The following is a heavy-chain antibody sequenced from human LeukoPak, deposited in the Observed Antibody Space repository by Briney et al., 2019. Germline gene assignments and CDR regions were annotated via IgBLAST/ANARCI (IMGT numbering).Heavy chain of an antibody. D-gene: IGHD3-10*01. CDR1: GYTFTGYY. CDR3: AGEFGELRLDAFDI. J-gene: IGHJ3*02. CDR2: INPNSGGT. Sequence: ASVKASCKASGYTFTGYYMNWVRQAPGQGLEWMGWINPNSGGTNYAQKFQGRVTMTRDTSISTAYMELSRLRSDDTAVYYCAGEFGELRLDAFDIWGQGTMVTVSS. V-gene: IGHV1-2*02.